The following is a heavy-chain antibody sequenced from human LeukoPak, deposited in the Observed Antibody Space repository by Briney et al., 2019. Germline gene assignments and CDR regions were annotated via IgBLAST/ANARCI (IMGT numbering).Heavy chain of an antibody. V-gene: IGHV3-7*01. Sequence: PGGSLRLSCAASGLSFSTYWMSWIRRAPGKGLEWVAKIKQDGSEKYYVDSVQGRFTISRDNAKNLLYLQMNSLRVDDTAVYYCAKEYCSSTSCYSFFWFDPWGQGTLVTVSS. CDR3: AKEYCSSTSCYSFFWFDP. CDR2: IKQDGSEK. CDR1: GLSFSTYW. D-gene: IGHD2-2*02. J-gene: IGHJ5*02.